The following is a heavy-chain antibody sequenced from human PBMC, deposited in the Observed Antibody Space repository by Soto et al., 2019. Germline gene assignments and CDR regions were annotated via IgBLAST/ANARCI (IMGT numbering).Heavy chain of an antibody. Sequence: EVQLLESGGGLVQPGGSLRLSCAASGFTFSSYAMSWVRQAPGKGLEWVSAISGSGGSTYYADSVKGRFTISIDNSKNALYLQMNSLRDEDTAVYDCAKPPERASIAARSYYYYYMDVWGKGTTVTVSS. J-gene: IGHJ6*03. CDR1: GFTFSSYA. CDR2: ISGSGGST. V-gene: IGHV3-23*01. D-gene: IGHD6-6*01. CDR3: AKPPERASIAARSYYYYYMDV.